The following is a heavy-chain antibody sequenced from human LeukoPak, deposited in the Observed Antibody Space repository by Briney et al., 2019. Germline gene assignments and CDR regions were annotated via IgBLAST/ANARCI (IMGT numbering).Heavy chain of an antibody. D-gene: IGHD3-10*02. J-gene: IGHJ4*02. V-gene: IGHV3-7*04. CDR3: ARDLSQFCSGTYDY. CDR2: INQDGSEK. CDR1: GFTFSDYC. Sequence: GGSLRLSCTASGFTFSDYCMTWVRQAPGKGLESVANINQDGSEKSSVASVKGRFTSSRDNAKKSLYLQMNSLRSEDAAVYYCARDLSQFCSGTYDYWGQGTLVTVS.